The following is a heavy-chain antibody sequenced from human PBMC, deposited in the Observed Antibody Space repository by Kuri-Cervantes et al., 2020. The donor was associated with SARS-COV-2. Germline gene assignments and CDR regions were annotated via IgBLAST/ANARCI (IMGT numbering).Heavy chain of an antibody. CDR2: INLSGST. CDR3: ARGKDIVATIDAFVY. J-gene: IGHJ4*02. Sequence: ESLKISCAVYGGSFSGYYWSWIRQPPGKGLEWIGEINLSGSTNYNPSLKSRVTISVDTSKNQFSLKLSSVTAADTAVYYCARGKDIVATIDAFVYWGQGTLVTVSS. CDR1: GGSFSGYY. D-gene: IGHD5-12*01. V-gene: IGHV4-34*01.